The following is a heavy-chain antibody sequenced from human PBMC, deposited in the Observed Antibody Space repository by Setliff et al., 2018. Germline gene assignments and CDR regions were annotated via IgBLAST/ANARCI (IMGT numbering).Heavy chain of an antibody. CDR2: ISYTGST. J-gene: IGHJ4*02. CDR3: ARLSPYNTGPPFDY. V-gene: IGHV4-59*08. D-gene: IGHD2-8*02. Sequence: SETLSLTCSVSGDSIFDNYWSWIRQSPGRGLEWIAYISYTGSTNYNPSLKSRVTISLDTSKNHFSLNLRSVTAADTAVYYRARLSPYNTGPPFDYWGQGTLVTVSS. CDR1: GDSIFDNY.